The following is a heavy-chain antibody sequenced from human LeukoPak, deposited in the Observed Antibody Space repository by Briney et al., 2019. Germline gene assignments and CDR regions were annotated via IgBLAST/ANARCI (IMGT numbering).Heavy chain of an antibody. CDR2: IKTKSEGGTT. CDR1: GFTFSNTW. J-gene: IGHJ4*02. V-gene: IGHV3-15*01. CDR3: AADLDAYNTLDS. Sequence: PGGSLRLSCVGSGFTFSNTWMNWVRRAPGKGLEWVGRIKTKSEGGTTHYAAHVKGRFTISRDDSKKTIFLHMNSLKIEDTAIYFCAADLDAYNTLDSWGQGALVTVSS. D-gene: IGHD5-24*01.